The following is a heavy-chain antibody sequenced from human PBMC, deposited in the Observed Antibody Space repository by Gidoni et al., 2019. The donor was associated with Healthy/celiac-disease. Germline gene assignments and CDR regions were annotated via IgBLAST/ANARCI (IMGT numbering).Heavy chain of an antibody. CDR2: NNPNSGGT. V-gene: IGHV1-2*02. CDR3: AREPLGSRHYYGMDV. D-gene: IGHD6-6*01. J-gene: IGHJ6*02. Sequence: QVQLVQSGAEVKKPGASVKVSCKASGYTFTGYYMHWVRQAPGQGLEWMGWNNPNSGGTNYAQKFQGRVTMTRDTSISTAYMELSRLRSDDTAVYYCAREPLGSRHYYGMDVWGQGTTVTVSS. CDR1: GYTFTGYY.